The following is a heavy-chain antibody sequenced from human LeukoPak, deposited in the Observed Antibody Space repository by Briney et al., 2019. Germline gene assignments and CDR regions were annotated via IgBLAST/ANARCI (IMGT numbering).Heavy chain of an antibody. CDR2: INPNSGGT. Sequence: ASVKVSCKASGYTFTGYYMHWVRQAPGQGLEWMGWINPNSGGTNYAQKFQGRVTMTRDTSISTAYMELSRLRSDDTAVYYCARDSTLFGEKTFDYWGQGTLVTVSS. CDR3: ARDSTLFGEKTFDY. CDR1: GYTFTGYY. V-gene: IGHV1-2*02. J-gene: IGHJ4*02. D-gene: IGHD3-10*02.